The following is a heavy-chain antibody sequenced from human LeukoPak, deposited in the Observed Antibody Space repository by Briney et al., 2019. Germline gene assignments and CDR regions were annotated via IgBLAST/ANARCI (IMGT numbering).Heavy chain of an antibody. V-gene: IGHV4-34*01. Sequence: SETLSLTCAVYGGSFSGYYWSWIRQPPGKGLEWIGEINHSRNTNYNPSLKSRVAISVDTSKNQFSLKVSSVTAADTAVYHCARARRDSGYYNVDYWGQGALVTVSS. J-gene: IGHJ4*02. CDR3: ARARRDSGYYNVDY. D-gene: IGHD3-3*01. CDR1: GGSFSGYY. CDR2: INHSRNT.